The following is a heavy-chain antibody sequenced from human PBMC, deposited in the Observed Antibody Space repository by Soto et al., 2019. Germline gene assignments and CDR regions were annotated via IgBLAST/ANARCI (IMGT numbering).Heavy chain of an antibody. CDR1: RGNVSRNNAH. J-gene: IGHJ4*02. V-gene: IGHV6-1*01. Sequence: PPPTPSLPFPITRGNVSRNNAHLEWVRQSPSRGLEWLVRTYYRSKWYNDYAISVKSRITINPDTSKNQFSLQLNSVTPEDTAVYYCARMVGATADYWGQGTLVTVSS. CDR2: TYYRSKWYN. D-gene: IGHD1-26*01. CDR3: ARMVGATADY.